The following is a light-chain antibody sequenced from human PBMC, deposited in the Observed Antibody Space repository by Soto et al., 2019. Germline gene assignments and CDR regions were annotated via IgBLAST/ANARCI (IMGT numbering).Light chain of an antibody. CDR2: GAS. CDR3: QQYGSSLIT. Sequence: IVLTQSPGTLSLYPGERATLSCRASQSVSSSYLAWYQQKPGQAPRLLIYGASSRATGIPDRFSGSGSGTDFTLTISRLEPEDFAVYYCQQYGSSLITFGQGTRLEIK. CDR1: QSVSSSY. J-gene: IGKJ5*01. V-gene: IGKV3-20*01.